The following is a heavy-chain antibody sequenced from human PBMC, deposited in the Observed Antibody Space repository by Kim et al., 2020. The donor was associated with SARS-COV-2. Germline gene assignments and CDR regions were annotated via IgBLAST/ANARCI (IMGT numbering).Heavy chain of an antibody. D-gene: IGHD2-15*01. CDR3: AKSLSCSGGSCLLYYYYYGMDV. CDR1: GFTFGDYA. Sequence: GGSLRLSCAASGFTFGDYAMHWVRQAPGKGLEWVSGISWNSGSIGYADSVKGRFTISRDNAKNSLYLQMNSLRAEDTALYYCAKSLSCSGGSCLLYYYYYGMDVWGQGTTVTVSS. V-gene: IGHV3-9*01. CDR2: ISWNSGSI. J-gene: IGHJ6*02.